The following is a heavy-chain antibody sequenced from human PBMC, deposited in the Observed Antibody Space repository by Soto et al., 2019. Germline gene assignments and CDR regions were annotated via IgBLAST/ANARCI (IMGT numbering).Heavy chain of an antibody. CDR1: GGTFSSYA. J-gene: IGHJ4*02. Sequence: QVQLVQSGAEVKKPGSSVKVSCKASGGTFSSYAISWVRQAPGQGLEWMGGIIPIFGTANYAQKFQGIVTITADESTGAPYMELGSLSCADTAVYYCALMAIEGYSGYYFDYWGQGTLVTVSS. CDR2: IIPIFGTA. CDR3: ALMAIEGYSGYYFDY. D-gene: IGHD5-12*01. V-gene: IGHV1-69*01.